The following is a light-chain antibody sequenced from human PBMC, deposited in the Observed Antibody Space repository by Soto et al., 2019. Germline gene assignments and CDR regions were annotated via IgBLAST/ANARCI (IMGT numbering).Light chain of an antibody. CDR3: SSYTSSNTYV. Sequence: QSVLTQPASVSGSPGQSITISCTGTSSDVGGYNYVSWYQQHPGKAPKLMIYDVSNRPSGVSNRFSGSKSGNMASLTISGLQAEDEADYYCSSYTSSNTYVFGTGTKLTVL. CDR2: DVS. CDR1: SSDVGGYNY. V-gene: IGLV2-14*01. J-gene: IGLJ1*01.